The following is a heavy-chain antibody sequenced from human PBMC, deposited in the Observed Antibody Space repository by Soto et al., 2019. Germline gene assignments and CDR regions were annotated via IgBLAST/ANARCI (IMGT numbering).Heavy chain of an antibody. V-gene: IGHV4-30-4*01. D-gene: IGHD2-15*01. CDR3: ATMGTPATGLYFFDY. J-gene: IGHJ4*02. Sequence: SETLSLTYTVSGGSISSGNYYWSWIRQPPGKGLEWIGFISYSGSTYYSTSLKSRVTISVDTSKSQFSLNLSFVTAADTAVYYCATMGTPATGLYFFDYWGQGSLVTVSS. CDR2: ISYSGST. CDR1: GGSISSGNYY.